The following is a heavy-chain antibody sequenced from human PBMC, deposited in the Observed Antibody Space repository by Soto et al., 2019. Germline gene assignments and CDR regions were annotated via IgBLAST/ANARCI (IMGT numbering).Heavy chain of an antibody. D-gene: IGHD2-21*02. CDR1: GFSFDDYA. Sequence: EVQVVESGGGLVQPGRSLRLSCAASGFSFDDYAMHWVRQAPGKGLEWVSGISWNSGTIGYADSVKGRFTISRDNAKNPLYLQMKSLRAEDTALYYCAKSTSGTANGMGVWGQGTTFTVSS. J-gene: IGHJ6*02. V-gene: IGHV3-9*01. CDR2: ISWNSGTI. CDR3: AKSTSGTANGMGV.